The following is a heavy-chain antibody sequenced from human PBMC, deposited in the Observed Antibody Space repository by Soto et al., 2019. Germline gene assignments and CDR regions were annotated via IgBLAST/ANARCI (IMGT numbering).Heavy chain of an antibody. CDR3: ARDNYGALDY. CDR2: VDPNSGGT. J-gene: IGHJ4*02. Sequence: QVQLVQSGAEVKQPGASVKVSCKPSGYTFSDLYIHWVRQAPGQGLEWMGWVDPNSGGTKQSQKFQGRLTMTRDTPTGTVYIELYSLRSDDTSVYYCARDNYGALDYWGQGTLVTVSS. D-gene: IGHD2-21*01. CDR1: GYTFSDLY. V-gene: IGHV1-2*02.